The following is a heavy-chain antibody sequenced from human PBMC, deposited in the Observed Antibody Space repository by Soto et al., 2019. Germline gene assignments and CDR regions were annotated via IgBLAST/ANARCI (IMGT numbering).Heavy chain of an antibody. D-gene: IGHD2-21*01. CDR3: ARLRIATNNYKWFDP. J-gene: IGHJ5*02. Sequence: PSETLSLTCTVSGGSITTGGSYWSWIRQVPGKGLEWIGHIYVTGAVDYNPSLRDRITISQDTSERQFSLNLRLVTAADTAVYYCARLRIATNNYKWFDPWGQGTLVTVSS. CDR2: IYVTGAV. V-gene: IGHV4-31*03. CDR1: GGSITTGGSY.